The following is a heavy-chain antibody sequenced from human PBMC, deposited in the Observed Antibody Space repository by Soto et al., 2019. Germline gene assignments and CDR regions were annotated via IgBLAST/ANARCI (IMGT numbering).Heavy chain of an antibody. CDR1: GFSFSSYL. CDR3: AGDGVRNGAYNGWLDP. D-gene: IGHD3-16*01. J-gene: IGHJ5*02. V-gene: IGHV3-7*03. CDR2: IKQDGRDK. Sequence: PGGSLRLSCAASGFSFSSYLMTWGRQAPGKGLEWVANIKQDGRDKYYVASVKGRFTISRDNVKNLLFLQMDSLTPDDTAVYYCAGDGVRNGAYNGWLDPWGQGTLVTVSS.